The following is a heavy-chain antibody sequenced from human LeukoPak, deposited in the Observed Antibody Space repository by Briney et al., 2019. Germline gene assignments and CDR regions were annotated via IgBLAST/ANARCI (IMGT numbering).Heavy chain of an antibody. J-gene: IGHJ4*02. D-gene: IGHD5-24*01. V-gene: IGHV3-23*01. CDR3: AKEGRSLQTY. CDR1: GFTFNNVG. CDR2: ISGSDEAT. Sequence: GGSLRLSCAASGFTFNNVGMSWVRQAPGKGLEWVSSISGSDEATYYADSVKGRFTISRDNSKNSLYLQMNSLRVEDTAVYYCAKEGRSLQTYWGQGTLVTVSS.